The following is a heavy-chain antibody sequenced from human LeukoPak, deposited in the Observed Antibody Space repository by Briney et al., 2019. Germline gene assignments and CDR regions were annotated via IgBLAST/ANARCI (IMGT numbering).Heavy chain of an antibody. V-gene: IGHV3-48*03. D-gene: IGHD5-18*01. Sequence: GGSLRLSCAASGFSFSSSDMHWVRQAPGKGLEWVSYISSSSSTMYYADSVKGRFTISRDNAKNSLYLQMNSLRAEDTAVYSCAGDGRGYNYGPFDYWGKGTLVTDSS. CDR2: ISSSSSTM. CDR3: AGDGRGYNYGPFDY. CDR1: GFSFSSSD. J-gene: IGHJ4*02.